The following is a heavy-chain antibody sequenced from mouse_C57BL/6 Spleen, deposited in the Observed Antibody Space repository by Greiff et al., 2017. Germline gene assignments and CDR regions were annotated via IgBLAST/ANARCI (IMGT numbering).Heavy chain of an antibody. CDR2: IDPSDSYT. CDR1: GYTFTSYW. Sequence: VQLQQPGAELVKPGASVKLSCKASGYTFTSYWMQWVKQRPGPGLEWIGEIDPSDSYTNYNQKFKGKATLTVDTSSSTAYMQLSSLTSEDSAVYYCARGRTAQDYFDYWGQGTTLTVSS. D-gene: IGHD3-2*02. J-gene: IGHJ2*01. CDR3: ARGRTAQDYFDY. V-gene: IGHV1-50*01.